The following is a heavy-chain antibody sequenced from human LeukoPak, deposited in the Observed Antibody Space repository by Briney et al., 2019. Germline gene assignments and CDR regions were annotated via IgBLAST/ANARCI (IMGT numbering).Heavy chain of an antibody. CDR2: ISYDGSKI. D-gene: IGHD6-13*01. Sequence: GGSLRLSCAASGFTFSSYPLHWVRQAPGKGLEWVTLISYDGSKIYYADSVKGRFTISRDNSKNTLYLQMNSLRAEDTAVYYCARVSEVKQQLFNGGFDYWGQGTLVTVSS. CDR3: ARVSEVKQQLFNGGFDY. J-gene: IGHJ4*02. V-gene: IGHV3-30-3*01. CDR1: GFTFSSYP.